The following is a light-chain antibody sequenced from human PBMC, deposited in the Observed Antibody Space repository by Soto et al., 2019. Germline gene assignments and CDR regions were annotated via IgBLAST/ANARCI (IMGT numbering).Light chain of an antibody. CDR2: DAS. V-gene: IGKV3-11*01. Sequence: EIVLTQSPATLSLSPGERVTLSCRASQSVGNSLAWYQQNPGQAPRILMYDASSSATGIAARCSGSGYGTDFTLTISRLEHEYFAVYYWQHRSDWPSFGQGTRLEIK. CDR1: QSVGNS. J-gene: IGKJ5*01. CDR3: QHRSDWPS.